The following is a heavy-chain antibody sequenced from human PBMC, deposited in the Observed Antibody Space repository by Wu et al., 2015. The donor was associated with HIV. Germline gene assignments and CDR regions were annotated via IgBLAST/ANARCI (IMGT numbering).Heavy chain of an antibody. V-gene: IGHV1-2*02. J-gene: IGHJ6*03. CDR1: GYSFTDYY. CDR3: ARNWQFRVVVDDFYMDV. Sequence: VQLEQSGAQIQKSGASVTVSRKTSGYSFTDYYIHWVRQAPGQGLQWMGYINPDTGDTKYSQHFRGSVTMTSDTSLSTVYMVLTSPKLNDTATYYCARNWQFRVVVDDFYMDVWGNGTTLLVSS. CDR2: INPDTGDT. D-gene: IGHD3-16*02.